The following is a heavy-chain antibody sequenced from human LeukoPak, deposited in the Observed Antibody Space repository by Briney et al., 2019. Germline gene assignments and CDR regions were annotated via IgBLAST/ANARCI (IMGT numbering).Heavy chain of an antibody. V-gene: IGHV3-23*01. CDR3: ATCFGPTYYYVSSGFFDAFDI. CDR1: GFTFSSYA. J-gene: IGHJ3*02. CDR2: ISGSGGST. Sequence: GGSLRLSCAASGFTFSSYAMSWVRQAPGKGLEWVSVISGSGGSTDYTDSVKGRFTISRDNPRNTLYLQMNSLRAEDTAVYYCATCFGPTYYYVSSGFFDAFDIWGRGTLVTVSS. D-gene: IGHD3-22*01.